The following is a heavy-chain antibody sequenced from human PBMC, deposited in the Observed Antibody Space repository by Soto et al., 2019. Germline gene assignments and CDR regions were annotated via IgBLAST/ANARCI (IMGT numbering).Heavy chain of an antibody. Sequence: QVQLVESGGGVVQPGRSLRLSCAASGFIFSSYGMHWVRQAPGKGLEWVAVISYEGSHTYYADSMKGRFTITRDNSKNTLYLQMNSLRPADTAVYYCAKEVHCGGGSCSWSEGFDYWGQGTLLTVSS. D-gene: IGHD2-15*01. CDR1: GFIFSSYG. CDR3: AKEVHCGGGSCSWSEGFDY. V-gene: IGHV3-30*18. CDR2: ISYEGSHT. J-gene: IGHJ4*02.